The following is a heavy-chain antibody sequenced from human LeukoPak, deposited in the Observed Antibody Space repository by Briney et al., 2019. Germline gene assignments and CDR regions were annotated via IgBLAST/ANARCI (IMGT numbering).Heavy chain of an antibody. J-gene: IGHJ4*02. CDR2: ISAYNGNT. CDR3: ARMLSYYDSSGYYCRFDY. Sequence: ASVKVSCKASGYTFTSYGISWVRQAPGQGLEWMGWISAYNGNTNYAQKLQGRVTMTTDTSTSTAYMELRSLRSDDTAVYYCARMLSYYDSSGYYCRFDYWGQGTLVTVSS. D-gene: IGHD3-22*01. CDR1: GYTFTSYG. V-gene: IGHV1-18*01.